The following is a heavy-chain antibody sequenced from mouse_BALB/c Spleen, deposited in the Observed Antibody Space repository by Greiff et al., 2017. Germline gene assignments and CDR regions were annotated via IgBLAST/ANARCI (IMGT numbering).Heavy chain of an antibody. V-gene: IGHV1-39*01. CDR3: ATNYYDYDGYAMDY. D-gene: IGHD2-4*01. J-gene: IGHJ4*01. Sequence: EVQLQQTGPELVKPGASVKISCKASGYSFTDYIMLWVKQSHGKSLEWIGNINPYYGSTSYNLKFKGKATLTVDKSSSTAYMQLNSLTSEDSAVYYGATNYYDYDGYAMDYWGQGTAVTVSS. CDR2: INPYYGST. CDR1: GYSFTDYI.